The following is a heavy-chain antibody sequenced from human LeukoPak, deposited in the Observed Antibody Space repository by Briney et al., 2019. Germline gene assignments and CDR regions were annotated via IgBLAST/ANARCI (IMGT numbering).Heavy chain of an antibody. CDR3: AGQSITMIVVDDAFDI. D-gene: IGHD3-22*01. Sequence: PSETLSLTCAVYGRSLSGYYWSWIRQPPGKGLEWIGEINHSGSTNYNPSPKSRVPISLKTPKNQFSLKLSSVNAADTAVYYCAGQSITMIVVDDAFDIWGQGTMVTVSS. J-gene: IGHJ3*02. CDR2: INHSGST. CDR1: GRSLSGYY. V-gene: IGHV4-34*01.